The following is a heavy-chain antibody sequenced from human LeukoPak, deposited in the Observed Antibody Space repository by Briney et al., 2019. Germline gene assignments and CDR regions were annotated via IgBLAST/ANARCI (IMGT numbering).Heavy chain of an antibody. CDR1: GYTLTGYN. CDR3: ARDYYGLGSYPGGFNP. V-gene: IGHV1-2*06. D-gene: IGHD3-10*01. CDR2: INLNSGGT. J-gene: IGHJ5*02. Sequence: GASVKVSCKASGYTLTGYNIHWVRQAPGQGLEWMGRINLNSGGTNYAEKLQGRVTMTGDTSISIAYMELSRLRSDDTAVYYCARDYYGLGSYPGGFNPWGQGTLVTVSS.